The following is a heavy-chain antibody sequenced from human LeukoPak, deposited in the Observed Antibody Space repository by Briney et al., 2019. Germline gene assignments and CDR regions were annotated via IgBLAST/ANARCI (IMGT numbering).Heavy chain of an antibody. V-gene: IGHV3-30*18. CDR2: ISYDGSNK. CDR1: GFTFSSYG. Sequence: GGSLRLSCAASGFTFSSYGMHWVRQAPGKGLEWVAVISYDGSNKYYADSVKGRFTISRDNSKNTLYLQMNSLRAEDTAVYYCAKVDGDYVELPSDYWGQGTLVTVSS. CDR3: AKVDGDYVELPSDY. J-gene: IGHJ4*02. D-gene: IGHD4-17*01.